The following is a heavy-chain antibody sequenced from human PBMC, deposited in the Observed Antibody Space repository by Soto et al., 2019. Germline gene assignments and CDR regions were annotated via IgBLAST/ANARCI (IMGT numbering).Heavy chain of an antibody. Sequence: VASVKVSCKASGGTFSSYAISWVRQAPGQGLEWMGGIIPIFGTANYAQKFQGRVTITADESTSTAYMELSSLRSEDTAVYYCARDLLLEDTAMVRDYYGMDVWGQGTTVTVSS. CDR2: IIPIFGTA. V-gene: IGHV1-69*13. CDR3: ARDLLLEDTAMVRDYYGMDV. D-gene: IGHD5-18*01. CDR1: GGTFSSYA. J-gene: IGHJ6*02.